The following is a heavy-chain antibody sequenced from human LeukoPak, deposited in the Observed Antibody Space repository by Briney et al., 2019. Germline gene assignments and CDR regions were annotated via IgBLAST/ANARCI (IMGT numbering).Heavy chain of an antibody. J-gene: IGHJ4*02. CDR3: ARAELLRSPGIYY. CDR1: GGSISSYY. Sequence: TSETLSLTCTVSGGSISSYYWSWIRQPPGKGLEWIGYIYYSGSTNYNPSLKSRVTISVDTSKNQFSLKLSSVTAADTAVYYCARAELLRSPGIYYWGQGTLVTVSS. CDR2: IYYSGST. D-gene: IGHD3-10*01. V-gene: IGHV4-59*01.